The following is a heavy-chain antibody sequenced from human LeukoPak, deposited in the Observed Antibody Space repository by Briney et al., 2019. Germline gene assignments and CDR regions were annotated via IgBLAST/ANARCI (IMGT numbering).Heavy chain of an antibody. CDR1: GGSISSYY. D-gene: IGHD6-13*01. Sequence: SETLSLTCTVSGGSISSYYWGWIRQPPGKGLEWIGNIHHSGSTYYNPSLKSRVTISVDTSKNQLSLKLSSVTAADTAVYYCARVAAGIGFFQHWGQGTLVTVSS. V-gene: IGHV4-38-2*02. CDR2: IHHSGST. CDR3: ARVAAGIGFFQH. J-gene: IGHJ1*01.